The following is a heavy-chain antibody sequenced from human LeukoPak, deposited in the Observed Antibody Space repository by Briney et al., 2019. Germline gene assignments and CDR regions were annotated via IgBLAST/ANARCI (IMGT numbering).Heavy chain of an antibody. CDR1: GFTFSSYG. V-gene: IGHV3-30*18. Sequence: PGRSLRLSCAASGFTFSSYGMHWVRQAPGKGLEWVAVISYDGSNKYCADSVKGRFTISRDNSKNTLYLQMNSLRAEDTAVYYCAKIQDATTGYYFDYWGQGTLVTVSS. J-gene: IGHJ4*02. CDR3: AKIQDATTGYYFDY. D-gene: IGHD5-18*01. CDR2: ISYDGSNK.